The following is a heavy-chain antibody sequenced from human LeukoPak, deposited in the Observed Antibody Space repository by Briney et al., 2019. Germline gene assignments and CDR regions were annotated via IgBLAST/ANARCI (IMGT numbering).Heavy chain of an antibody. CDR2: ISSSSSYI. CDR3: ARASPGRYYYDTSTSGY. CDR1: GFTFSSYS. V-gene: IGHV3-21*01. D-gene: IGHD3-22*01. J-gene: IGHJ4*02. Sequence: GGSLRLSCAASGFTFSSYSMNWVRQAPGKGLEGVSSISSSSSYIYYADSVKGRFTISRDNAKNSLYLQMNSLRAEDTAVYYCARASPGRYYYDTSTSGYWGQGTLVTVSS.